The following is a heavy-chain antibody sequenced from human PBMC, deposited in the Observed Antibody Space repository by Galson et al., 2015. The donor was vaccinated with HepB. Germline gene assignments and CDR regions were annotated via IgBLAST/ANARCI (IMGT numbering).Heavy chain of an antibody. J-gene: IGHJ5*02. CDR2: ISAYNGNT. V-gene: IGHV1-18*01. CDR1: GYTFTSYG. D-gene: IGHD3-10*01. Sequence: SVKVSCKASGYTFTSYGISWVRQAPGQGLEWMGWISAYNGNTNYAQKLQGRVTMTTDTSTSTAYMELRSLRSDDTAVYYCARELYRSSDSAHNWFDPWGQGTLVTVSS. CDR3: ARELYRSSDSAHNWFDP.